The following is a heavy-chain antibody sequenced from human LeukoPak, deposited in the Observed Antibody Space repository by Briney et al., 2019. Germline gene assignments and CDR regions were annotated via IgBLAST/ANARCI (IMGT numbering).Heavy chain of an antibody. CDR1: GYTFTGYY. J-gene: IGHJ4*02. Sequence: ASVKVSCKASGYTFTGYYMHWVRQAPGQGLEWMGWINPNSGGTNYAQKFQGRVTMTRDTSISTAYMELSRLRSDDTAVYYCAREYCSSTSCADYWGQGTLVTVSS. D-gene: IGHD2-2*01. CDR3: AREYCSSTSCADY. CDR2: INPNSGGT. V-gene: IGHV1-2*02.